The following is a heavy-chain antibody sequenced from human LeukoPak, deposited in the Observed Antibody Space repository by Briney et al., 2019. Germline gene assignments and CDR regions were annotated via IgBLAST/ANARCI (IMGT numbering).Heavy chain of an antibody. Sequence: PSETLSLTCTVSGGSMTTGSYYWNWIRQPAGKGLEWMGRIYNTGSPNYNPSLESRVTISIDTSKSQFSLKLTSVTAADTAVYYCARVPRAAHLGNYYYYMDVWGKGTTVTISS. J-gene: IGHJ6*03. CDR1: GGSMTTGSYY. D-gene: IGHD7-27*01. CDR2: IYNTGSP. V-gene: IGHV4-61*02. CDR3: ARVPRAAHLGNYYYYMDV.